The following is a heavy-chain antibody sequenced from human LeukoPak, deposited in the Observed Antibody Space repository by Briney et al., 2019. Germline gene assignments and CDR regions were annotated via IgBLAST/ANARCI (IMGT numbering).Heavy chain of an antibody. CDR3: AKSLWQQRGTSDY. CDR1: GFTFSSYS. Sequence: PGGSLRLSCAASGFTFSSYSMNWVRQAPGKGMEWVSSISSSSSYIYYADSVKGRFTISRDNSKNTLYLQMNSLRAEDTAVYYCAKSLWQQRGTSDYWGQGTLVTVSS. J-gene: IGHJ4*02. D-gene: IGHD6-13*01. CDR2: ISSSSSYI. V-gene: IGHV3-21*04.